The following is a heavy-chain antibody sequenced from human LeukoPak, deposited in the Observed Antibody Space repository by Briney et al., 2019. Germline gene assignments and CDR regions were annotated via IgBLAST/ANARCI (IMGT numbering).Heavy chain of an antibody. CDR3: ARGDYYDSSGYYPISDY. J-gene: IGHJ4*02. Sequence: ASVTVSCKASGGTFSSYAISWVRQAPGQGLEWMGGIIPIFGTANYAQKFQGRVTITADESTSTAYMELSSLRSEDTAVYYCARGDYYDSSGYYPISDYWGQGTLVTVSS. D-gene: IGHD3-22*01. V-gene: IGHV1-69*13. CDR2: IIPIFGTA. CDR1: GGTFSSYA.